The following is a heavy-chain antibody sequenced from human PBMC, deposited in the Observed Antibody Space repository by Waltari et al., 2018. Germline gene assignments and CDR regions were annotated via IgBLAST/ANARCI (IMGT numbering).Heavy chain of an antibody. CDR2: ISGSGGNT. V-gene: IGHV3-23*01. Sequence: EVQLLESGGGLVQPGGSLRLSCAASELTFSSYAMTWVSQAPGKGLEWVSTISGSGGNTYYADSVKGRFTISRDNSKNTLYLQMNSLRAEDTAVYYCAKGPAGTYYFEYWGQGTLVTVSS. J-gene: IGHJ4*02. CDR1: ELTFSSYA. CDR3: AKGPAGTYYFEY. D-gene: IGHD6-19*01.